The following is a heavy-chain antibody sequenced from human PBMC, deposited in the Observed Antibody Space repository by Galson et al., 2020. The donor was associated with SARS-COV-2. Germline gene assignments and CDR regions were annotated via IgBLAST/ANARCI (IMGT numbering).Heavy chain of an antibody. CDR3: ATDRRQLVLNGMDV. CDR1: GYTLTELS. CDR2: FDPEDGET. V-gene: IGHV1-24*01. Sequence: ASVKVSCKVSGYTLTELSMHWVRQAPGKGLEWMGGFDPEDGETIYAQKFQGRVTMTEDTSTDTAYMELSSLRSEDTAVYYCATDRRQLVLNGMDVWCQGTTVTVSS. J-gene: IGHJ6*02. D-gene: IGHD6-13*01.